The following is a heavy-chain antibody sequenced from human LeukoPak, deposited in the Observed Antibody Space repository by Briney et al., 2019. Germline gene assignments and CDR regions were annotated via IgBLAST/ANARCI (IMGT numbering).Heavy chain of an antibody. D-gene: IGHD5-18*01. Sequence: GGSLRLSCAVSGFTLSSYTMNWVRQAPGKGLEWVSFISSSSSYIYYADSVKGRFTISRDNAENSLYLQMNSLRVEDTALYYCAQDRAYIQFYFWGQGTLVTVSS. V-gene: IGHV3-21*04. J-gene: IGHJ4*02. CDR2: ISSSSSYI. CDR3: AQDRAYIQFYF. CDR1: GFTLSSYT.